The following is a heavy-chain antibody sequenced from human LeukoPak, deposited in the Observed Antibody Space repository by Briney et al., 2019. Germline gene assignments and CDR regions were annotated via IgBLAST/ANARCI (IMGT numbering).Heavy chain of an antibody. J-gene: IGHJ4*02. Sequence: GGSLRLSCTASGFTFGDYAMSWVRQAPGKGLEWVGFIRSKAYGGTTEYSASVKGRFTISRDDSQRIAYLQMNSLKNEDTAVYYCTRGPDCGGDCYYDYWGQGTLVTVSS. CDR3: TRGPDCGGDCYYDY. V-gene: IGHV3-49*04. CDR1: GFTFGDYA. CDR2: IRSKAYGGTT. D-gene: IGHD2-21*02.